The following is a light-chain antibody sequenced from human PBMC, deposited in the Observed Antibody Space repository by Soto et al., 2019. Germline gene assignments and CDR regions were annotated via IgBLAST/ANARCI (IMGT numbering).Light chain of an antibody. V-gene: IGKV3-11*01. CDR3: QQYGGSPPYT. CDR2: DAS. J-gene: IGKJ2*01. CDR1: QSVSSY. Sequence: EIVLTQSPATLSLSPGERATFSCRASQSVSSYLAWYQQKPGQAPRLLIYDASTRATGIAARFSGSGSRTDFTLTISSLEPEDFAVYYCQQYGGSPPYTFGQGTKLEIK.